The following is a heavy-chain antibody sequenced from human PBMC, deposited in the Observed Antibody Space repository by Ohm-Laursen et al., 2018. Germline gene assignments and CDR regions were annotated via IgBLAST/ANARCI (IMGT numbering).Heavy chain of an antibody. J-gene: IGHJ4*02. V-gene: IGHV3-11*01. CDR1: GFTFSDYY. D-gene: IGHD4-23*01. CDR3: ARSTVVNGLRSDY. CDR2: ISSSGSTI. Sequence: SLRLSCTASGFTFSDYYMSWIRQAPGKGLEWVSYISSSGSTIYYADSVKGRFTISRDNAKNSLYLQMNSLRAEDTAVYYCARSTVVNGLRSDYWGQGTLVTVSS.